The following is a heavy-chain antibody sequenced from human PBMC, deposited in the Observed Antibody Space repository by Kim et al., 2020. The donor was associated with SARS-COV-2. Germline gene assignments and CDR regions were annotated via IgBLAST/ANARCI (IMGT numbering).Heavy chain of an antibody. J-gene: IGHJ5*02. Sequence: ASVKVSCKVSGYTLTELSMHWVRQAPGKGLEWMGGFDPEDGETIYAQKFQGRVTMTEDTSTDTAYMELSSLRSEDTAVYYCATAPAGAGTGWWFDPWGQGTPVTVSS. CDR3: ATAPAGAGTGWWFDP. CDR2: FDPEDGET. D-gene: IGHD6-19*01. CDR1: GYTLTELS. V-gene: IGHV1-24*01.